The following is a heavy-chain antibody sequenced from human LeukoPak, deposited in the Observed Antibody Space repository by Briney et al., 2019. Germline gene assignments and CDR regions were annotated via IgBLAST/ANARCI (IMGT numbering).Heavy chain of an antibody. Sequence: QTGGSLRLSCAASGFTFSSYGMHWVRQAPGKGLEWVAVISYDGSNEYYADSVKGRFTISRDNSKNTLWLQMNSLRAEDTAVYYCAKDLEGYSSSWSAYYYYYYGMDVWGQGTTVTVSS. V-gene: IGHV3-30*18. CDR2: ISYDGSNE. D-gene: IGHD6-13*01. CDR3: AKDLEGYSSSWSAYYYYYYGMDV. CDR1: GFTFSSYG. J-gene: IGHJ6*02.